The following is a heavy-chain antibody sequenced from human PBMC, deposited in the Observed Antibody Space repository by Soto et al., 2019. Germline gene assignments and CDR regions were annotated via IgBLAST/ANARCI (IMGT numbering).Heavy chain of an antibody. Sequence: SQTLSLTCVISGDSVSSATATWSWIRQSPSRGLEWLGRTYYRSKWYNDYAVSVKSRIVITPDTSKNQLSLHLNSVTPEDTALYFCARDGSGFHWYFDLWGRGTLVTVSS. J-gene: IGHJ2*01. V-gene: IGHV6-1*01. D-gene: IGHD6-19*01. CDR3: ARDGSGFHWYFDL. CDR1: GDSVSSATAT. CDR2: TYYRSKWYN.